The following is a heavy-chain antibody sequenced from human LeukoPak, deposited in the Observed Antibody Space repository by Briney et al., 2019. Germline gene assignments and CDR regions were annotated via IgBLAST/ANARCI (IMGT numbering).Heavy chain of an antibody. CDR3: AREVIVEVVTARVFDP. Sequence: SETLSLTCTVSGSSISSGDHYWGWIRQHPGKGLEWIGYIYYSGSTHYNPSLKSRVTISVDTSKNHFSLKLRSVTAADTAVYYCAREVIVEVVTARVFDPWGQGTLVTVSS. CDR2: IYYSGST. V-gene: IGHV4-31*03. D-gene: IGHD2-21*02. CDR1: GSSISSGDHY. J-gene: IGHJ5*02.